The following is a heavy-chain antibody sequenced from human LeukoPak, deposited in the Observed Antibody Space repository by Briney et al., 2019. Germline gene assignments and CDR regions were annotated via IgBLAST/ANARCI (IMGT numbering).Heavy chain of an antibody. CDR2: INHSGST. J-gene: IGHJ3*02. CDR1: GGSFSGYY. V-gene: IGHV4-34*01. Sequence: SETLSLTCAVYGGSFSGYYWSWIRQPPGKGLEWIGEINHSGSTNYNPSLKSRVTISVDTSKNQFSLKLSSVTAADTAVYYCARGDEYAFDIWGQGTMVTVSS. CDR3: ARGDEYAFDI.